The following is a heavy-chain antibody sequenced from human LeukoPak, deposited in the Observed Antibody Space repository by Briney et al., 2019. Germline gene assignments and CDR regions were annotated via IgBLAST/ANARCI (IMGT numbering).Heavy chain of an antibody. Sequence: SETLSLTCAVYGGSFSSYYWSWLRQPAGKGLEWVGRIYTSGSTNYNPSLTSRVTMSVDTSKNQFSLKLSSVTAADTAVYSCARLGWLVIPYWGQGTLVTVSS. J-gene: IGHJ4*02. CDR2: IYTSGST. D-gene: IGHD3-9*01. CDR3: ARLGWLVIPY. V-gene: IGHV4-59*10. CDR1: GGSFSSYY.